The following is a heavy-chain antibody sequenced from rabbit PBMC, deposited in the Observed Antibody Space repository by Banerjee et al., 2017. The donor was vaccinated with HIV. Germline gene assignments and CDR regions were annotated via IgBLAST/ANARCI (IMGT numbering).Heavy chain of an antibody. V-gene: IGHV1S40*01. J-gene: IGHJ4*01. CDR1: GIDFSSSYW. CDR2: IYGGSSGST. CDR3: ARDSDDNINGYYNFDL. Sequence: QSLEESGGDLVKPGGTLTLTCKASGIDFSSSYWICWVRQAPGKGLEWIACIYGGSSGSTYYASWAIGRFTISKASSTTVTLQMTSLTAADTATYFCARDSDDNINGYYNFDLWGQGTRHRL. D-gene: IGHD1-1*01.